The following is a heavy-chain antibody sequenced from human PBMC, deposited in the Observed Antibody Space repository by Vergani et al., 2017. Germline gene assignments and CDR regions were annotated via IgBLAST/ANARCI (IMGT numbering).Heavy chain of an antibody. CDR1: GFTFTSSA. CDR2: IVVGSGNT. D-gene: IGHD6-19*01. J-gene: IGHJ3*02. CDR3: AAIAVSSGWIDAFDI. V-gene: IGHV1-58*02. Sequence: QMQLVPSGPEVKKPGTSVKVSCKASGFTFTSSAMQWVRQARGQRLEWIGWIVVGSGNTNYAQKFQERVTITRDMSTSTAYMELSSLRSEDTAVYYCAAIAVSSGWIDAFDIWGQGTMVTVSS.